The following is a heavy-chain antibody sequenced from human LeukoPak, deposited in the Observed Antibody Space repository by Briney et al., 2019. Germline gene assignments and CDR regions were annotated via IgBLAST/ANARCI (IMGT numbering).Heavy chain of an antibody. J-gene: IGHJ5*02. CDR2: ISAYNGNT. V-gene: IGHV1-18*01. Sequence: GASVKVSCKASGYTFTSYGISWVRQAPGQGLEWMGWISAYNGNTNYAQKLQGRVTMTTDTSTSTAYMELRSLRSDDTAVYYCAAAYDSSGYRDGFDPWGQGTLVTVSS. CDR3: AAAYDSSGYRDGFDP. D-gene: IGHD3-22*01. CDR1: GYTFTSYG.